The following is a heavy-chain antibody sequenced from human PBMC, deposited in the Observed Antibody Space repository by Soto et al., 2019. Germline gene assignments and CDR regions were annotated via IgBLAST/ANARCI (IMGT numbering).Heavy chain of an antibody. CDR3: ARHHGDSMSDYYYYGMDV. CDR2: IYPGDSDT. CDR1: GYSFTSYW. Sequence: PGESLKISCKGSGYSFTSYWIGWVRQMPGKGLEWMGIIYPGDSDTRYSPSFQGQVTISADKSISTAYLQWSSLKASDTAMYYCARHHGDSMSDYYYYGMDVWGQGTTVTVSS. V-gene: IGHV5-51*01. J-gene: IGHJ6*02. D-gene: IGHD4-17*01.